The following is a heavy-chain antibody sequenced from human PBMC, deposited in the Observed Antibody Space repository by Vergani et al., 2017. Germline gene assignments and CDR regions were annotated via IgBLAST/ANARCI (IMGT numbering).Heavy chain of an antibody. D-gene: IGHD3/OR15-3a*01. J-gene: IGHJ5*02. CDR3: AHRIKLVGRTDLFRP. V-gene: IGHV2-5*01. CDR2: VYWNDDK. Sequence: QISLKESGPALVDPTQTLTLTCTFSGFSLNSDGVGVGWIRQPPGKALKWVALVYWNDDKRYSPSLKNRLTITKDTSKNQVVLTMTNVETADTGTYYCAHRIKLVGRTDLFRPWGQGTKVLVSS. CDR1: GFSLNSDGVG.